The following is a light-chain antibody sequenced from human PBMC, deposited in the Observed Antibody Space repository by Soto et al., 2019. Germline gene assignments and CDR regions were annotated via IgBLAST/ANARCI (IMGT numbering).Light chain of an antibody. V-gene: IGKV3-15*01. CDR1: RSVKTN. Sequence: EIVMTQSPATLSVSPGERATLSCRASRSVKTNLAWYQQNPGQAPRLLIYGASTRATNVSARFSGSRSGTDFILTISRLEPEDFAVYYCQQYGSSPQAFGQGTKVDIK. J-gene: IGKJ1*01. CDR3: QQYGSSPQA. CDR2: GAS.